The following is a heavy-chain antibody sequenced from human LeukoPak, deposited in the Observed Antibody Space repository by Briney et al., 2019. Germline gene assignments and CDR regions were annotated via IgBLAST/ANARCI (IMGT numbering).Heavy chain of an antibody. D-gene: IGHD4-23*01. J-gene: IGHJ5*02. CDR2: VSGNGGST. Sequence: GGSLRLSCAASGFTFSSYAMTWVRQAPGKGLEWASSVSGNGGSTYYADSVKGRFTISRDDSKNTLYLQMNSLRAEDTAVYYCASLQGVTLAWGQGTLVTVSS. CDR1: GFTFSSYA. CDR3: ASLQGVTLA. V-gene: IGHV3-23*01.